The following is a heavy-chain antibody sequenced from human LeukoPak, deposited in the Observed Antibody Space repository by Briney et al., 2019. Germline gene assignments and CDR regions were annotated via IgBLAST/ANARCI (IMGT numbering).Heavy chain of an antibody. J-gene: IGHJ4*02. CDR3: GKPRDYYDSSARGDY. CDR1: GFTFSSYG. Sequence: GGSLRLSCAASGFTFSSYGMHWVRQAPGKGLEWVAVIWYDGSNKYYADSVKGRFTISRDNSKNTLYLQMNSLRAEDTAVYYCGKPRDYYDSSARGDYWGQGTLVTVSS. CDR2: IWYDGSNK. D-gene: IGHD3-22*01. V-gene: IGHV3-33*06.